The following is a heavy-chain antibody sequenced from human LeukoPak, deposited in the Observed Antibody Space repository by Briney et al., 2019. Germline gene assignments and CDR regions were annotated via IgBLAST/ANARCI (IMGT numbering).Heavy chain of an antibody. V-gene: IGHV3-7*01. CDR1: GFTFSTYW. J-gene: IGHJ4*02. CDR3: TREAAAGIDY. D-gene: IGHD6-13*01. CDR2: IKQDGSEK. Sequence: GGSLGLSCAASGFTFSTYWMSWVRQAPGKGLEWVANIKQDGSEKYYLDSVKGRFTISRDNAKNSLYPQMNSLRAEDTAVYFCTREAAAGIDYWGQGTLVIVSS.